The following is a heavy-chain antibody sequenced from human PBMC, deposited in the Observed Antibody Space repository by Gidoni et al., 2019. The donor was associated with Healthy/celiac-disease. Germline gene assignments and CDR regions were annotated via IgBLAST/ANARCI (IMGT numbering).Heavy chain of an antibody. V-gene: IGHV1-69*01. Sequence: QVQLVQSGAEVKKPGSSVKDSCKASGGTFSSYAISWVRQAPGHGLEWMGGIIPIFGTANYAQKFQGKVTITADESTSTAYMELSSLRSEDTAVYYCCKGGYGYESFDYWGQGTLVTVSS. CDR3: CKGGYGYESFDY. CDR1: GGTFSSYA. D-gene: IGHD5-18*01. CDR2: IIPIFGTA. J-gene: IGHJ4*02.